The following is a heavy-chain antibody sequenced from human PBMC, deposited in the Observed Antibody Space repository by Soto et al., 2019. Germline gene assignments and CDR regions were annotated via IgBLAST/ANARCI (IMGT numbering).Heavy chain of an antibody. J-gene: IGHJ6*02. CDR2: INPKSGGT. Sequence: ASVKVSCNASGYSFTDYHIHWVRQPPGQGLEWLGRINPKSGGTSTAQKFQGWVTMTTDTSISTASMELTRLTSDDTAIYYCARGDSTDCSNGVCSFFYNHDMDVWGQGTTVTVSS. CDR1: GYSFTDYH. V-gene: IGHV1-2*04. CDR3: ARGDSTDCSNGVCSFFYNHDMDV. D-gene: IGHD2-8*01.